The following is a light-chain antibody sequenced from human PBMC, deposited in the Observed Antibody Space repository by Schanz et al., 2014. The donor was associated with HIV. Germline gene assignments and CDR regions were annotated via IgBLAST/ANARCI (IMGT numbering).Light chain of an antibody. CDR1: SSDIGTYNL. CDR2: EAS. J-gene: IGLJ1*01. V-gene: IGLV2-23*01. Sequence: QSALTQPASVSGSPGQSITISCTGTSSDIGTYNLVSWYQQHPGKAPKLMIFEASKRPSGVSNRFSGSRSGNTASLTISGLQAEDEADYYCSSYAGSSYVFGTGTKLTVL. CDR3: SSYAGSSYV.